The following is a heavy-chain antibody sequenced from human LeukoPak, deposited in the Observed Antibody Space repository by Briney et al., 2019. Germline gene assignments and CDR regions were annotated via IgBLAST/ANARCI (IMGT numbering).Heavy chain of an antibody. V-gene: IGHV3-9*01. J-gene: IGHJ4*02. CDR2: ISWNSGSI. CDR1: GFTFDDYA. CDR3: AKARGIAAAAYYFDY. D-gene: IGHD6-13*01. Sequence: GGSLRLSCAASGFTFDDYAMHWVRQAPGKGLEWVSSISWNSGSIGYADSVKGRFTISRDNAKNSLYLQMNSLRAEDTALYYCAKARGIAAAAYYFDYWGQGTLVTVSS.